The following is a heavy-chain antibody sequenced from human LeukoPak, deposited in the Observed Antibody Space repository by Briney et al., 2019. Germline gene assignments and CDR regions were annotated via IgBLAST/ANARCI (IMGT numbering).Heavy chain of an antibody. CDR2: MSPNSGIA. Sequence: ASVKVSCKASGYTFTSLDLNWVRQATGQGPEWMGWMSPNSGIAGYAQKFQGRVTMTRDISISTAYMELSSLTSEDTAVYYCARGVAAGVDFWGQGPWSPSPQ. CDR3: ARGVAAGVDF. J-gene: IGHJ4*02. V-gene: IGHV1-8*01. D-gene: IGHD6-13*01. CDR1: GYTFTSLD.